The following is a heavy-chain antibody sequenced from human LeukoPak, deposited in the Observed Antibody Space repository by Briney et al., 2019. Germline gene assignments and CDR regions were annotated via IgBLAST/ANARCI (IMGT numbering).Heavy chain of an antibody. CDR1: GFTFSSYG. D-gene: IGHD4-17*01. Sequence: GGSLRLSCAASGFTFSSYGMHWVRQAPGKGLEWVAVISYDGSNKYYADSVKGRFTISRDNSKNTLYLQMNSLRAEDTAVYYCARPGLHDYADYWGQGTLVTVSS. V-gene: IGHV3-30*03. CDR2: ISYDGSNK. J-gene: IGHJ4*02. CDR3: ARPGLHDYADY.